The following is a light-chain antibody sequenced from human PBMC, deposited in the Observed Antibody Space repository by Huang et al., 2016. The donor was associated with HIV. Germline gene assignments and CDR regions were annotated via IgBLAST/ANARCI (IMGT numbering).Light chain of an antibody. CDR2: AES. CDR3: QKYNSAPRT. V-gene: IGKV1-27*01. Sequence: DIQMTQSPSSLSASVGDRVTISCRAIQGSANHLALYQQRPGKAPKLLIYAESALQSGVPSRFSGSGSGTEFTLTISSLQPEDVATYFCQKYNSAPRTFGPGTKVEIK. J-gene: IGKJ3*01. CDR1: QGSANH.